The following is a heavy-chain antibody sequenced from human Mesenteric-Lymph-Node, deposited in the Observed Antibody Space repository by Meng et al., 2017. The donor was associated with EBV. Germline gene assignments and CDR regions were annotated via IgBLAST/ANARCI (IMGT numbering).Heavy chain of an antibody. CDR3: ARQINSGSFESATFDY. CDR1: GGPIGRTSYD. CDR2: INWRGTT. Sequence: LQRQVAGPGLAGRCETVAAPGSVSGGPIGRTSYDWGWNRRSPGKGLEWIGGINWRGTTYYNPSLKSRVTISLDMSKNQFSLRLTSLTATDTALYYCARQINSGSFESATFDYWGQGALVTVSS. D-gene: IGHD6-19*01. J-gene: IGHJ4*02. V-gene: IGHV4-39*01.